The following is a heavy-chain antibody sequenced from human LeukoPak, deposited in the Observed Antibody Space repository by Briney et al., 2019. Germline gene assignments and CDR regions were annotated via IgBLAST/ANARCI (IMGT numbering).Heavy chain of an antibody. Sequence: PSETLSLTCTVSGGSISSSSYYWGWIRQPPGKGLEWIGSIYYSGSTYYNPSLKSRVTISVDTSKNQFSLKLSSVTAADTAVYYCPPGGRRGFAPGGQGPLVTVSS. CDR2: IYYSGST. D-gene: IGHD3-16*01. CDR3: PPGGRRGFAP. V-gene: IGHV4-39*01. CDR1: GGSISSSSYY. J-gene: IGHJ5*02.